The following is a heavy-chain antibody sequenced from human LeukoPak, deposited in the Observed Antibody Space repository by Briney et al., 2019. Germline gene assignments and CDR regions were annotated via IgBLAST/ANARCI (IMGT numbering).Heavy chain of an antibody. V-gene: IGHV3-74*01. CDR2: INSDGSTT. Sequence: GGSLRLSCAASGFTFSSYWMHWVRQAPGKGLVWVSRINSDGSTTSYADSVKGRFTISRDNAKNTLYLQMNSLRAEDTAVYYCSRDTADDAFDIWDQGTMVTVSS. CDR3: SRDTADDAFDI. J-gene: IGHJ3*02. CDR1: GFTFSSYW.